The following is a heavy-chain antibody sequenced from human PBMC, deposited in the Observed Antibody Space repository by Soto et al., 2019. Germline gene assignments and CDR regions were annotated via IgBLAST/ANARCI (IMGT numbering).Heavy chain of an antibody. CDR3: ARLVGNSWLDS. D-gene: IGHD2-2*01. Sequence: SQTLSLTCVISGDSVSIYSGAWNWIRQSPSRGLEWLGRTYYRSKWYYDYAESVKSRIIISVDTSKNQFSLQLNSVTPEDAAVYYCARLVGNSWLDSWGQGTLVTVSS. CDR2: TYYRSKWYY. V-gene: IGHV6-1*01. CDR1: GDSVSIYSGA. J-gene: IGHJ5*01.